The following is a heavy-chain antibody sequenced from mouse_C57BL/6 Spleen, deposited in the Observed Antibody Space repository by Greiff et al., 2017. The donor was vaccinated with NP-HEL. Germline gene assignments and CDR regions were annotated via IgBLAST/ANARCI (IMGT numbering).Heavy chain of an antibody. CDR2: ISDGGSYT. V-gene: IGHV5-4*01. J-gene: IGHJ2*01. D-gene: IGHD4-1*01. Sequence: EVKLMESGGGLVKPGGSLKLSCAASGFTFSSYAMSWVRQTPEKRLEWVATISDGGSYTYYPDNVKGRFTISRDNAKNNLYLQMSHLKSEDTAMYYCARDGNWDYFDYWGQGTTLTVSS. CDR1: GFTFSSYA. CDR3: ARDGNWDYFDY.